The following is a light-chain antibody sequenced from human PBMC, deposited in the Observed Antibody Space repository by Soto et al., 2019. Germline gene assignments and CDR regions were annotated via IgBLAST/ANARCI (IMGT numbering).Light chain of an antibody. CDR1: SSNVAINP. CDR3: EAWDETLDGLYV. Sequence: QSVLTQPPSVSGTPGQMVTISCSGSSSNVAINPVNWYQHLPGAAPRLLIYETDRRSSGVPDRFSASKSGTSASLAISGLTSEDEADYYCEAWDETLDGLYVFGTGTKVTVL. J-gene: IGLJ1*01. V-gene: IGLV1-44*01. CDR2: ETD.